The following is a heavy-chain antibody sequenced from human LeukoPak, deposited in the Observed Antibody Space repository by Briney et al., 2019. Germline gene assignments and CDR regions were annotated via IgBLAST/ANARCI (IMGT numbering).Heavy chain of an antibody. CDR2: IIPIFGTA. CDR1: GGTFSSYA. V-gene: IGHV1-69*05. J-gene: IGHJ3*02. D-gene: IGHD3-22*01. CDR3: ARAPYYYDSSGPDAFDI. Sequence: SVKVSCKASGGTFSSYAISWVRQAPGQGLEWMGGIIPIFGTANYAQKFQGRVTITTDESTSTAYMELSSLRSEDTAVYYCARAPYYYDSSGPDAFDIWGQGTMVTVSS.